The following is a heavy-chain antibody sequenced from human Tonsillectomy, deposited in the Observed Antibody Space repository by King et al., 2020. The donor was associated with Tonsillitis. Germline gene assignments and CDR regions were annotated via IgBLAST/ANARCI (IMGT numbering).Heavy chain of an antibody. CDR1: GGFFSGYY. D-gene: IGHD6-19*01. Sequence: VQLQQWGAGLLKPSETLSLTCAVYGGFFSGYYWSWIRQSPGKGLQWIGEINHSGSANYNPSLKSRVTISEDTSKNHLSLKLTSVTAADTAVYYCARGLRAVAGPKWGDAFDIWGQGTMVTVSS. J-gene: IGHJ3*02. CDR2: INHSGSA. CDR3: ARGLRAVAGPKWGDAFDI. V-gene: IGHV4-34*01.